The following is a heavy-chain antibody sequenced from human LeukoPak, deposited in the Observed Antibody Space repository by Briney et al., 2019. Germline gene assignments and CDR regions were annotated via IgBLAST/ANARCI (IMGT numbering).Heavy chain of an antibody. CDR2: ISGSGGST. CDR1: GFTFSSYA. CDR3: ARAPTVLVGYCSSASCQADY. V-gene: IGHV3-23*01. Sequence: GGSLRLSCAASGFTFSSYAMSWVRQAPGKGLEWVSAISGSGGSTYYADSVKGRFTISRDNSKNTLYLQMNSLRAEDTAVYYCARAPTVLVGYCSSASCQADYWGQGTLVTVSS. D-gene: IGHD2-2*01. J-gene: IGHJ4*02.